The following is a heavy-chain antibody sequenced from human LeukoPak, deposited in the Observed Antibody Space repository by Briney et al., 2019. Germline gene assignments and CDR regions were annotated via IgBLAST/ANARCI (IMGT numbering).Heavy chain of an antibody. D-gene: IGHD3-22*01. CDR1: GFTFSSYS. V-gene: IGHV3-21*01. CDR2: ISSSSIYI. Sequence: GGSLRLSCEASGFTFSSYSMNWVRRAPGKGLEWVSSISSSSIYIYYTDSVKGRFTISRDNAGNSLYLQMNSLRAEDTAVYYCARETNTSDSSGYIRADVRRDDYWGQGTLVTVSS. J-gene: IGHJ4*02. CDR3: ARETNTSDSSGYIRADVRRDDY.